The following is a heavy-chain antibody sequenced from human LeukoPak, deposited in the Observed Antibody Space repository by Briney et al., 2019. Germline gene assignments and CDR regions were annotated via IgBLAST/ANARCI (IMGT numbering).Heavy chain of an antibody. CDR1: GGSISSSSYY. Sequence: SETLSLTCTVSGGSISSSSYYWGWIRQPPGKGLEWIGSIYYSGSTYYNPSLKSRVTISVDTSKNQFSLKLSSVTAADTAVYYCAREKQQLVNYWGQGTLVTVSS. V-gene: IGHV4-39*07. D-gene: IGHD6-13*01. CDR3: AREKQQLVNY. J-gene: IGHJ4*02. CDR2: IYYSGST.